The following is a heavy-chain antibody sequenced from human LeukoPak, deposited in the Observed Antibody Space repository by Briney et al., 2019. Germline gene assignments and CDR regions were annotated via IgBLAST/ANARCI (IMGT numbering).Heavy chain of an antibody. CDR2: ISWNSGSI. V-gene: IGHV3-9*01. J-gene: IGHJ4*02. D-gene: IGHD5-24*01. CDR1: GFTFDDYA. Sequence: GGSLRLSCAASGFTFDDYAVHWVRQAPGKGLEWVSGISWNSGSIGYADSVKGRFTISRDNAKNSLYLQMNSLRAEDTALYYCAKSEMATIPPAYWGQGTLVTVSS. CDR3: AKSEMATIPPAY.